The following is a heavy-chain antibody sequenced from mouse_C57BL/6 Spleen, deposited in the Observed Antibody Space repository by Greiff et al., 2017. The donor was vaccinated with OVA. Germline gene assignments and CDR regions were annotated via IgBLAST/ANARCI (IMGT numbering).Heavy chain of an antibody. CDR3: ARTIHYYGSSPHWYFDV. CDR2: IDPSDSYT. D-gene: IGHD1-1*01. CDR1: GYTFTSYW. J-gene: IGHJ1*03. Sequence: QVQLQQPGAELVMPGASVKLSCKASGYTFTSYWMHWVKQRPGQGLEWIGEIDPSDSYTNYNQKFKGKSTLTVDKSSSTAYMQLSSLTSEDSAVYYCARTIHYYGSSPHWYFDVWGTGTTVTVSS. V-gene: IGHV1-69*01.